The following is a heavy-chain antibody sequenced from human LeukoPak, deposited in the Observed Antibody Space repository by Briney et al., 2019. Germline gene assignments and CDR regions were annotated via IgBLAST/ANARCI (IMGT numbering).Heavy chain of an antibody. D-gene: IGHD6-13*01. CDR3: AKERYSSSSLFAITPFDY. J-gene: IGHJ4*02. Sequence: GGSLRLSCAASGFTFSSYGMHWVRQAPGKGLEWVAFIRYDGSNKYYADSVKGRFTISRDNSKNTLYLQMNSLRTEDTAVYYCAKERYSSSSLFAITPFDYWGQGTLVTVSS. V-gene: IGHV3-30*02. CDR1: GFTFSSYG. CDR2: IRYDGSNK.